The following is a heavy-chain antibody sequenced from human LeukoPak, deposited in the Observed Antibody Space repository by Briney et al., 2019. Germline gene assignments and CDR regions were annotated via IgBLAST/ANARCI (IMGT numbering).Heavy chain of an antibody. CDR3: ARVPLESGYSYWYFDL. CDR1: GGSISSYY. D-gene: IGHD3-3*01. CDR2: IYYSGST. Sequence: SETLSLTCTVSGGSISSYYWSWIRQPPGKGLEWIGYIYYSGSTNYNPSLKSRVTISVDRSKNHFSLKLSSVTAADTAVYYCARVPLESGYSYWYFDLWGRGTLVTVSS. V-gene: IGHV4-59*12. J-gene: IGHJ2*01.